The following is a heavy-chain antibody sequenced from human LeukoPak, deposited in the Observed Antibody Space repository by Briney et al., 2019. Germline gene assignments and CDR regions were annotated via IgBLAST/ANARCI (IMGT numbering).Heavy chain of an antibody. D-gene: IGHD1-1*01. CDR2: IYYSGST. Sequence: SETLSLTCTVSGGSISSSSCYWGWIRQPTGKGLEWIGYIYYSGSTNYNPSLKSRVTVSVDTSKNQFSLKLSSVTAADTAVYYCVRGTSGDYWGQGTLVTVSS. CDR1: GGSISSSSCY. V-gene: IGHV4-61*05. CDR3: VRGTSGDY. J-gene: IGHJ4*02.